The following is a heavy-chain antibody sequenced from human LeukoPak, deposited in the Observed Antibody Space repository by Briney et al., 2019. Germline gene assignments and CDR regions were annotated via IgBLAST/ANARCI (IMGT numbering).Heavy chain of an antibody. CDR2: IWYDGSNK. V-gene: IGHV3-33*01. CDR3: ARGLRYCSGGSCYTNWFDP. CDR1: GFTFSSYG. Sequence: PGRSLRLSCAASGFTFSSYGMHRVRQAPGKGLEWVAVIWYDGSNKYYADSVKGRFTISRDNSKNTMYMQMNSLRAEDTAVYYCARGLRYCSGGSCYTNWFDPWGQGTLVTVSS. J-gene: IGHJ5*02. D-gene: IGHD2-15*01.